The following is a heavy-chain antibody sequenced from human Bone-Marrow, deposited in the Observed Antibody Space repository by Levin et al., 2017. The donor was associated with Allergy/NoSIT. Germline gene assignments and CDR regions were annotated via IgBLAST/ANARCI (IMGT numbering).Heavy chain of an antibody. CDR3: AKAVSGSNSSY. J-gene: IGHJ4*02. Sequence: GGSLGLSCAASGFTFSSYAMSWVRQAPGKGLEWVSAISGSGGSTYYADSVKGRFTISRDNSKNTLYLQMNSLRAEDTAVYYCAKAVSGSNSSYWGQGTLVTVSS. CDR1: GFTFSSYA. CDR2: ISGSGGST. V-gene: IGHV3-23*01. D-gene: IGHD1-26*01.